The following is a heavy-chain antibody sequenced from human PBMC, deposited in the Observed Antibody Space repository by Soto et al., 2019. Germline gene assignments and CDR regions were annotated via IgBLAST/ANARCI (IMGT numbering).Heavy chain of an antibody. CDR1: GFSFDDYT. D-gene: IGHD3-22*01. V-gene: IGHV3-9*01. CDR2: LSWNSGFS. CDR3: AKGRGTIVVTDAYDI. Sequence: SLRLSCGGSGFSFDDYTRHWVRQAPGKGPEWVASLSWNSGFSGYADSVKGRFTISRDNAQSSVHLQMNNLRTEDTALYYCAKGRGTIVVTDAYDIWGQGTMVTV. J-gene: IGHJ3*02.